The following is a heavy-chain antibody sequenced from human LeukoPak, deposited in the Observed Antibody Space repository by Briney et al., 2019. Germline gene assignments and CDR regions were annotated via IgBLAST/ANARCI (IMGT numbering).Heavy chain of an antibody. J-gene: IGHJ5*02. Sequence: PSETLSLTYTVSGGSISSGDYYWSWIRQPPGKGLEWIGYIYYSGSTYYNPSLKSRVTISVDTSKNQFSLKLSSVTAADTAVYYCARVGGSGSSTFIDWFDPWGQGTLVTVSS. CDR1: GGSISSGDYY. D-gene: IGHD3-10*01. CDR3: ARVGGSGSSTFIDWFDP. CDR2: IYYSGST. V-gene: IGHV4-30-4*01.